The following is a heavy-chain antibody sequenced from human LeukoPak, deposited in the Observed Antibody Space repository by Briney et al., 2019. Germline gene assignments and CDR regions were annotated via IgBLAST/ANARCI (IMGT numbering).Heavy chain of an antibody. Sequence: GASVKVSCKVSGYTFTGYYMHWVRQAPGQGLEWMGWINPNSGGTNYAQKFQGRVTMTRDTSISTAYMELSRLRSDDTAVYYCARVAYGDRLNLGYYYYYMDVWGKGTTVTVSS. CDR1: GYTFTGYY. V-gene: IGHV1-2*02. CDR3: ARVAYGDRLNLGYYYYYMDV. D-gene: IGHD4-17*01. J-gene: IGHJ6*03. CDR2: INPNSGGT.